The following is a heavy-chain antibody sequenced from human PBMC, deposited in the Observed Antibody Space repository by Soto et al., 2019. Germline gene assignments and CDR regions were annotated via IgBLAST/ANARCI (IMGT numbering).Heavy chain of an antibody. D-gene: IGHD3-3*01. CDR3: ARKNEAIFGVVDDHSYSGLDV. J-gene: IGHJ6*02. Sequence: QVQLVQSGAEVKKPGASVRVSCKASGYTFTSYGVTWVRQAPGQGLEWMGWISADNGYTNYAHKLQGRVTMIADTSTTTHYVALRSLRPDDPAVYYCARKNEAIFGVVDDHSYSGLDVWGQGTTVTVSS. CDR2: ISADNGYT. CDR1: GYTFTSYG. V-gene: IGHV1-18*01.